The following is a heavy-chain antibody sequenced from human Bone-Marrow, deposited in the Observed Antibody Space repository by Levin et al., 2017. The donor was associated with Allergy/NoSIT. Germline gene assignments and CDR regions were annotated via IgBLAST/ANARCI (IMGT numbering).Heavy chain of an antibody. Sequence: PGGSLRLSCAASGFTFSTYAMSWVRQAPGKGLEWVSGISAVGDSTYYADSVKGRFTISRDNSKNMLYLQMNSLRTEDTAVYYCAKERTSRLYYFDYWGQGTLVTASS. V-gene: IGHV3-23*01. D-gene: IGHD2-2*01. CDR2: ISAVGDST. CDR1: GFTFSTYA. CDR3: AKERTSRLYYFDY. J-gene: IGHJ4*02.